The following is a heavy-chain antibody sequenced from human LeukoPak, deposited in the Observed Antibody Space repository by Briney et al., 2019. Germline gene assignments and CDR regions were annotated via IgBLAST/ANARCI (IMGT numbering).Heavy chain of an antibody. J-gene: IGHJ4*02. CDR1: GGSFSGYY. V-gene: IGHV4-34*01. CDR2: INHSGST. Sequence: PSETLSLTCAVYGGSFSGYYWSWIRQPPGKGLEWIGEINHSGSTNYNPSLKSRVTISVDTSKNQFSLKLSSVTAADTAVYYCARDLWYYGSGSYLFDYWGQGTLVTVSS. CDR3: ARDLWYYGSGSYLFDY. D-gene: IGHD3-10*01.